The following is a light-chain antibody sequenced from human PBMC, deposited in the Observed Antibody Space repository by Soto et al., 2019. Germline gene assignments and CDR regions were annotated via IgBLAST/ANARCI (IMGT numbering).Light chain of an antibody. CDR3: QQYAESPRT. V-gene: IGKV3-20*01. CDR2: GAS. Sequence: ETVLTQSPGTVSLSPGESATLSCRASQSIGKSYLAWFQHKPGQAPRLLIYGASTRATGIPDRFRGSGSGTDFTLTVSRLESEDFAVYYCQQYAESPRTFGGGTKVDIK. CDR1: QSIGKSY. J-gene: IGKJ4*01.